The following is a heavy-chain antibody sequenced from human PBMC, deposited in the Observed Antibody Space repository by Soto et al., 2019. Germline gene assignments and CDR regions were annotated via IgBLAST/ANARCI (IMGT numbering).Heavy chain of an antibody. CDR1: GFTFSSYS. CDR3: ARDVRAVAGIDTHFDY. V-gene: IGHV3-48*01. Sequence: GGSLRLSCAASGFTFSSYSMNWVRQAPGKGLEWVSYISSSSSTIYYADSVKGRFTISRDNAKNSLYLQMNSLRAEDTAVYYCARDVRAVAGIDTHFDYWGQGTLITVSS. J-gene: IGHJ4*02. CDR2: ISSSSSTI. D-gene: IGHD6-19*01.